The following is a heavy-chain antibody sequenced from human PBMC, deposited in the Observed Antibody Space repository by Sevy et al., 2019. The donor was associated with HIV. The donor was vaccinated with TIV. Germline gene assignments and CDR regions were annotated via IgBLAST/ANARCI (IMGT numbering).Heavy chain of an antibody. Sequence: ASVKVSCKVPGYTLTELSMHWVRQAPGKGLEWMGSFDPEDGETIYAQKFQGRVTMTEDTSADTAYMELSSLRSEDTAVYFCATTKDYYDSSGCPFDYWGQGTLVTVSS. V-gene: IGHV1-24*01. D-gene: IGHD3-22*01. CDR2: FDPEDGET. J-gene: IGHJ4*02. CDR3: ATTKDYYDSSGCPFDY. CDR1: GYTLTELS.